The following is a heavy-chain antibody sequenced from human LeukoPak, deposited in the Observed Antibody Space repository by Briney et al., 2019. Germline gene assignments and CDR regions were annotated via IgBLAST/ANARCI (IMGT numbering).Heavy chain of an antibody. J-gene: IGHJ6*04. V-gene: IGHV3-48*03. Sequence: GGSLRLSCAASGFTFSSYEMNWVRQAPGKGLEWVSYISSSGSTIYYADSVKGRFTISGDNAKNSLYLQMNSLRAEDTAVYYCAEIGITMIGGVWGKGTTVTISS. CDR1: GFTFSSYE. D-gene: IGHD3-10*02. CDR3: AEIGITMIGGV. CDR2: ISSSGSTI.